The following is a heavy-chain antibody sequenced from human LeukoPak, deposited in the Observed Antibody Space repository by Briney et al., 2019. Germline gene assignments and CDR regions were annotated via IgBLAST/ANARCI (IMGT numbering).Heavy chain of an antibody. CDR2: ISSSGSTI. CDR3: ARAPSNAHFDY. CDR1: GFTFSDYY. V-gene: IGHV3-11*04. J-gene: IGHJ4*02. Sequence: TGGSLRLSCAASGFTFSDYYMSWIRRAPGKGLEWVSYISSSGSTIYYADSVKGRFTISRDNSNNTVYLQMNSLRAEDTAVYYCARAPSNAHFDYWGQGTLVTVSS. D-gene: IGHD3-3*02.